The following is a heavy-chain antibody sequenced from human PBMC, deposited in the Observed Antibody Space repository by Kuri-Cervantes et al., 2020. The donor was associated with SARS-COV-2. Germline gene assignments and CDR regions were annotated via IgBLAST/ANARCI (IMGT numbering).Heavy chain of an antibody. Sequence: GESLKISCAASRFTFSSYAMHWVRQAPGKGLEWVAVISYDGSKKYYAESVKGRFTISRDNSKNTMYLQMNSLRAEDTAVYYCARDPYYYGDYPDYWGQGTLVTVSS. CDR1: RFTFSSYA. CDR3: ARDPYYYGDYPDY. V-gene: IGHV3-30*04. J-gene: IGHJ4*02. CDR2: ISYDGSKK. D-gene: IGHD3-16*01.